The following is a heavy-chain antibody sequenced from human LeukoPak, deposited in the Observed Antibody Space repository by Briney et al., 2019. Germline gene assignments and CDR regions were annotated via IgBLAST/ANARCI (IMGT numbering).Heavy chain of an antibody. CDR1: GFTFTSYG. Sequence: GGSLRLSCAASGFTFTSYGMHWVRQASGKGLEWVAFIRYDGSNKYYADSVKGRFTISRDNSKNTLYLLMNSLRAEDTAVYYCAKGVVPAAIPFDYWGQGTLVTVSS. J-gene: IGHJ4*02. CDR3: AKGVVPAAIPFDY. CDR2: IRYDGSNK. D-gene: IGHD2-2*01. V-gene: IGHV3-30*02.